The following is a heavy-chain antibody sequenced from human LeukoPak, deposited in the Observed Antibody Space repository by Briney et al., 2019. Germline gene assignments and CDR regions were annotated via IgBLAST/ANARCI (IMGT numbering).Heavy chain of an antibody. Sequence: ASVKASCKASGYTFTSYAMNWVRQAPGQGLEWMGWINTNTGNPTYAQGFTGRFVFSLDTSVSTAYLQISSLKPEDTAVYYCAREDYDSSGYYSDAFDIWGQGTMVTVSS. CDR2: INTNTGNP. V-gene: IGHV7-4-1*02. J-gene: IGHJ3*02. D-gene: IGHD3-22*01. CDR1: GYTFTSYA. CDR3: AREDYDSSGYYSDAFDI.